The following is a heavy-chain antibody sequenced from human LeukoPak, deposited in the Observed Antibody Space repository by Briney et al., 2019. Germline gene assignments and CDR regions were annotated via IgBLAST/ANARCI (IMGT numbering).Heavy chain of an antibody. J-gene: IGHJ1*01. CDR3: AKYCDSATCYPRHFQH. CDR2: FSATFST. CDR1: GFTFSTYA. Sequence: PGGSLRLSCTASGFTFSTYAMSWVRQAPGKGLERVSGFSATFSTHYADSVGGRFTISRDTSKNTLYLEMNSLRAEDTAVYYCAKYCDSATCYPRHFQHWGQGTLVTVSS. D-gene: IGHD2-2*01. V-gene: IGHV3-23*01.